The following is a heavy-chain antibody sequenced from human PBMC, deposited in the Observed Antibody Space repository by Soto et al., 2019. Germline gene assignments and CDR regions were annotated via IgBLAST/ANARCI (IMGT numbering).Heavy chain of an antibody. CDR1: GYSISSGYY. Sequence: SETLSLTCAVSGYSISSGYYWGWIRQPPGKGLEWIGSIYHSGSTYYNPSLKSRVTISVDTSKNQFPLKLSSVTAADTAVYYCARIQPHSDSSGFDYWGQGTLVTVSS. D-gene: IGHD3-22*01. V-gene: IGHV4-38-2*01. CDR2: IYHSGST. J-gene: IGHJ4*02. CDR3: ARIQPHSDSSGFDY.